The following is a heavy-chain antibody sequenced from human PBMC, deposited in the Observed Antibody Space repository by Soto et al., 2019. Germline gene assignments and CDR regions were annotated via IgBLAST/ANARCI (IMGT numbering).Heavy chain of an antibody. CDR1: GFTFSTYS. J-gene: IGHJ4*02. CDR3: ARIDLVSDRDF. CDR2: ISTGGRTI. Sequence: GGSLRLSCAASGFTFSTYSMNWVRQAPGKGLEWISYISTGGRTIYYSDSVKGRFTISRDSARSSLFLQMNSLRAEDTAVYFCARIDLVSDRDFWGQGTLVTVS. V-gene: IGHV3-48*01. D-gene: IGHD2-2*01.